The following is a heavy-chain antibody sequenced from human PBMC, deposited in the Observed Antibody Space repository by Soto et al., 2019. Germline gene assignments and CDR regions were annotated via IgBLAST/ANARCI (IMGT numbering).Heavy chain of an antibody. CDR2: IYYSGST. J-gene: IGHJ4*02. V-gene: IGHV4-59*08. CDR3: ATQIAVTGGYFDY. CDR1: GGSIGTSF. Sequence: SETLSLTCTVPGGSIGTSFWNWIRQPPGKGLEWIGYIYYSGSTNYNPSLKSRVTISVDTSRDQFSLKLSSVTAADTAVYYCATQIAVTGGYFDYWGQGMLVTVSS. D-gene: IGHD6-19*01.